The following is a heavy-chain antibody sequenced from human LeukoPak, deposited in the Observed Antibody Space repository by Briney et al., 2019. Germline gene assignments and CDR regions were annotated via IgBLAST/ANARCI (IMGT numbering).Heavy chain of an antibody. CDR1: GFSFCTYW. Sequence: GGSLRLSCADSGFSFCTYWMHWVRQASGKGLVWVSRINSDGSSTSYADSVKGRFTISRDNAKNTLYLQMNSLRAEDTAVYYCARSVALDAFDIWGQGTMVTFSS. CDR2: INSDGSST. CDR3: ARSVALDAFDI. J-gene: IGHJ3*02. D-gene: IGHD6-19*01. V-gene: IGHV3-74*01.